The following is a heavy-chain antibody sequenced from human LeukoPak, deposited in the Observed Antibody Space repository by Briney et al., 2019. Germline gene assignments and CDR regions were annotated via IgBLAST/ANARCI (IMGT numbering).Heavy chain of an antibody. CDR2: IIPIFGSA. CDR1: GSTFSSYA. CDR3: ARDHVNLGSNFHPFDPFDM. D-gene: IGHD2-2*01. Sequence: SVKVSCKASGSTFSSYASSWVRQAPGQGLEWMGGIIPIFGSANYAQKFQGRVTITADKSTSTAYMELSRLSSEDTAVYYCARDHVNLGSNFHPFDPFDMWGQGTMVTVSS. V-gene: IGHV1-69*06. J-gene: IGHJ3*02.